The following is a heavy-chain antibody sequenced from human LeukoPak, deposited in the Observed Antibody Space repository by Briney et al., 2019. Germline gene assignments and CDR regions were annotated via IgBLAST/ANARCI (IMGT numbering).Heavy chain of an antibody. D-gene: IGHD2/OR15-2a*01. J-gene: IGHJ4*02. Sequence: PSETLSLTCTVSGGSTKNSYWSWIRQSPGKGLKWIGCIYDTGTTNYNPSFKSRATISVDTSKNQVSLRVNSVTAADTAVYYCARWDSSTWAFDYWGQGALVTVSS. CDR3: ARWDSSTWAFDY. CDR1: GGSTKNSY. V-gene: IGHV4-59*01. CDR2: IYDTGTT.